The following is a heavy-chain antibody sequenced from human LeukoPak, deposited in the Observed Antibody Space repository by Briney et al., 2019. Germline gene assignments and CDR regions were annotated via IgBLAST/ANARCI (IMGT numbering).Heavy chain of an antibody. V-gene: IGHV1-18*01. Sequence: ASVKVSCKASGYTFTTDGISWVRQAPGQGLEWMGWISSHNVKTIYAQRLQDRVTMTTDTSTSTAYMELRSLSSDDTAVYYCARGGVSSGWYGSYFDYWGQGTLVTVSS. J-gene: IGHJ4*02. CDR2: ISSHNVKT. D-gene: IGHD6-19*01. CDR3: ARGGVSSGWYGSYFDY. CDR1: GYTFTTDG.